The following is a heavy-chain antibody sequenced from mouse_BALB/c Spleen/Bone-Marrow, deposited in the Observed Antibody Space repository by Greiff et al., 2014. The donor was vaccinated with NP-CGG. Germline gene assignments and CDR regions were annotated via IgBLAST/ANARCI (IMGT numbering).Heavy chain of an antibody. CDR2: IYPSDNYT. CDR1: GYTFTSYW. CDR3: TRTYEYFDY. V-gene: IGHV1-69*02. J-gene: IGHJ2*01. D-gene: IGHD2-3*01. Sequence: QVQLQQPGAELVRSGASVKLSCKTSGYTFTSYWINWVKQRPGQGLEWIGNIYPSDNYTNYNQKFKDKATLTVDISSTTAYMQLSSPTSEDSAVYYCTRTYEYFDYWGQGTTLTVSS.